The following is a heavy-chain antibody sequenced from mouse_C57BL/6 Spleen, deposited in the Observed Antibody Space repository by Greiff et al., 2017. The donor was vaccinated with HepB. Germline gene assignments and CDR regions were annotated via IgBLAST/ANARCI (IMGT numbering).Heavy chain of an antibody. V-gene: IGHV1-76*01. Sequence: QVQLQQSGAELVRPGASVKLSCKASGYTFTDYYINWVKQRPGQGLEWIARIYPGSGNTYYNEKFKGKATLTAEKSSSTAYMQLSSLTSEDSAVYFCARSGYYGSSFGFDYWGQGTTLTVSS. D-gene: IGHD1-1*01. J-gene: IGHJ2*01. CDR2: IYPGSGNT. CDR3: ARSGYYGSSFGFDY. CDR1: GYTFTDYY.